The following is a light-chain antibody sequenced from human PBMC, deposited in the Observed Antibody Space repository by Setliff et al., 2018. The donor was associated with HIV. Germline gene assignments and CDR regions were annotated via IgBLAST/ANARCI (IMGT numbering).Light chain of an antibody. CDR2: DVT. CDR3: SSYTVRSTPV. Sequence: QSALTQPRSVSGSPGQSVTISCTGTSSDVGRYNYVSWYQHHPGKAPKLIIYDVTKRPSGVPDRFSGSKSGNTASLTISGLQAEDEADYYCSSYTVRSTPVFGTGTKVTVL. J-gene: IGLJ1*01. CDR1: SSDVGRYNY. V-gene: IGLV2-11*01.